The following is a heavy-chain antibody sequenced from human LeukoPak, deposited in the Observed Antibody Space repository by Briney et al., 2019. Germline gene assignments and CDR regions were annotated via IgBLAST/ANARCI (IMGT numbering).Heavy chain of an antibody. CDR1: GYTFTRYG. Sequence: ASVKVSCKASGYTFTRYGISWVRQAPGQGLEWMGWISTYSGNTNYAQKFQGRVTMTSDTSTSTAYMELRSLRSDDTAVYYCARDSSFLLGVALYYFDYWGQGTLVTVSS. V-gene: IGHV1-18*01. J-gene: IGHJ4*02. CDR2: ISTYSGNT. D-gene: IGHD2-21*01. CDR3: ARDSSFLLGVALYYFDY.